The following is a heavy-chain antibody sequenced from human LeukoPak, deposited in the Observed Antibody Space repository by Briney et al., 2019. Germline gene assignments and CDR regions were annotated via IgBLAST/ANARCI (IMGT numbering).Heavy chain of an antibody. V-gene: IGHV4-59*12. CDR2: IYYSGST. Sequence: KPSETLSLTCTVSGGSISSYYWNWIRQPPGKGLEWIGYIYYSGSTYYNPSLKSRVTISVDTSKNQFSLKLSSVTAADTAVYFCARVGSYSYGGIDYWGQGTLVTVSS. D-gene: IGHD5-18*01. CDR3: ARVGSYSYGGIDY. J-gene: IGHJ4*02. CDR1: GGSISSYY.